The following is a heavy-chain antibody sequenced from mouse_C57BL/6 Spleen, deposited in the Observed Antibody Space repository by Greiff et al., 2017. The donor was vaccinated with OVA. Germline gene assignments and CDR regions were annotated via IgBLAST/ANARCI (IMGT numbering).Heavy chain of an antibody. Sequence: DVHLVESGGGLVQPGGSLKLSCAASGFTFSDYYMYWVRQTPEKRLEWVAYISNGGGSTYYPATVKGRFTISRDNAKNTLYLQMSRLKSEDTAMYYCARHDWDVYCDVWGTGTTVTVSS. V-gene: IGHV5-12*01. J-gene: IGHJ1*03. CDR2: ISNGGGST. CDR3: ARHDWDVYCDV. D-gene: IGHD4-1*01. CDR1: GFTFSDYY.